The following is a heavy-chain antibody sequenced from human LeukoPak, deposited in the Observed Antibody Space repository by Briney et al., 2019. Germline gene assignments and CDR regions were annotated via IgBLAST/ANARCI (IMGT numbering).Heavy chain of an antibody. Sequence: GGSLRLSCAASGFTFSDYYMSWIRQAPGKGLEWVAFMPDDGNNEYYAESVRGRFTISRDNSKNTLYLQMNSLRVEDMALYYCARDRAGYSSSSDAFDLWGQGTMVTVSS. D-gene: IGHD6-13*01. J-gene: IGHJ3*01. CDR1: GFTFSDYY. CDR2: MPDDGNNE. CDR3: ARDRAGYSSSSDAFDL. V-gene: IGHV3-30*03.